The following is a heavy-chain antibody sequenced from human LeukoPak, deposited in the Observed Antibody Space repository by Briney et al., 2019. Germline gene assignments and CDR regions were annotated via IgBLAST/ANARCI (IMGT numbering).Heavy chain of an antibody. Sequence: ASVKVSCKASGYTFTSYGSSWLRQAPGQGLEWMGWISAYNGNTNYAQKLQGRVTMTTDTSTSTAYMELRSLRSDDTAVYYCARVRDILTGYLPGLFDYWGQGTLVTVSS. V-gene: IGHV1-18*01. D-gene: IGHD3-9*01. CDR3: ARVRDILTGYLPGLFDY. CDR2: ISAYNGNT. CDR1: GYTFTSYG. J-gene: IGHJ4*02.